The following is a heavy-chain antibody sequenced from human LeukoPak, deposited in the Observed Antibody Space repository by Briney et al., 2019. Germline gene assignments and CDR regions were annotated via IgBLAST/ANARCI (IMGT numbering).Heavy chain of an antibody. V-gene: IGHV1-46*01. D-gene: IGHD3-16*01. CDR3: ARGGGSSFDY. Sequence: GASVKVSCKASGYTFTSYYMHWVRQAPGQGLEWMGIINPSGGSTSYAQKFQGRVTITADKSTSTAYMELSSLRSEDPGVYYCARGGGSSFDYWGQGTLVTVSS. CDR2: INPSGGST. J-gene: IGHJ4*02. CDR1: GYTFTSYY.